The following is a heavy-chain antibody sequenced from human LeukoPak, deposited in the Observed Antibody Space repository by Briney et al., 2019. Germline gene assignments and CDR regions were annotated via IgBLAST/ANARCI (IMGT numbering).Heavy chain of an antibody. D-gene: IGHD2-2*01. Sequence: ASVKVSCKASGYTFTSYGISWVRQAPGQGLEWMGWISAYNGNTNYAQKLQGRVTMTTDTSTSTAYMELRSLRSDDTAVYYCATDYCSSTSCYVRFLNWGQGTLVTVSS. CDR3: ATDYCSSTSCYVRFLN. CDR2: ISAYNGNT. V-gene: IGHV1-18*01. J-gene: IGHJ4*02. CDR1: GYTFTSYG.